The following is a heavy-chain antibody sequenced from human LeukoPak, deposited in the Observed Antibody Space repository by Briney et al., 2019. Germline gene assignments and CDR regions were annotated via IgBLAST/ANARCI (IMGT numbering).Heavy chain of an antibody. CDR1: GFTFSDYN. Sequence: SGGSLRLSCAASGFTFSDYNMNWVRQAPGKGLEWVAYITISTGIIYYADSVKGRFTISRDNAKNSLYLQMNSLRAEDTAVYYCARDHHIVVVTAILGGDAFDIWGQGTMVTVSS. V-gene: IGHV3-48*01. J-gene: IGHJ3*02. D-gene: IGHD2-21*02. CDR2: ITISTGII. CDR3: ARDHHIVVVTAILGGDAFDI.